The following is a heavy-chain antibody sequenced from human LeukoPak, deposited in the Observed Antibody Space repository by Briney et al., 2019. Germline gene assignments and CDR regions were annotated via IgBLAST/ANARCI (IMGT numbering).Heavy chain of an antibody. CDR1: GFTFSNYW. Sequence: GGSVRLSCAASGFTFSNYWMNWARQAPGKGLVWVSHINSDGSSTTYADSVKGRFTISRDNARNTLYLQMDSLRAEDTAVYYCARDRMVGYYHYGMDVWGQGATVSVSS. D-gene: IGHD2-8*01. V-gene: IGHV3-74*01. CDR2: INSDGSST. J-gene: IGHJ6*02. CDR3: ARDRMVGYYHYGMDV.